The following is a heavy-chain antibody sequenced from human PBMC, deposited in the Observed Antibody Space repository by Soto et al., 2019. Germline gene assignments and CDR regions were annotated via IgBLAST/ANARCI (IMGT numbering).Heavy chain of an antibody. CDR1: GFTFSSSA. Sequence: ASVKVSCKASGFTFSSSAIQWVRQARGQPLEWIGWIVVGSGKTDYTHNLQARVTITRDKSTSTAYMELSGLRSEDTAVYYCAATFDSGSYDFGGHPWWVQGSMVIVSS. V-gene: IGHV1-58*02. CDR2: IVVGSGKT. D-gene: IGHD2-21*01. CDR3: AATFDSGSYDFGGHPW. J-gene: IGHJ4*02.